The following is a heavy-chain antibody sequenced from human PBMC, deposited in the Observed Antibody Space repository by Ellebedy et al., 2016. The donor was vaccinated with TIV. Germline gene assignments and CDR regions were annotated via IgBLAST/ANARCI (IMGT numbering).Heavy chain of an antibody. V-gene: IGHV3-7*04. CDR2: MKYDEIES. Sequence: PGGSLRLSCAASGFSFSRYWTGWIRQPPGKGLEWVAHMKYDEIESYYANPVKGRFTISRANARNSLYLQMRRLRVDDTAMYYCVRDTVAVPDGNTFDFWGQGTMVSVS. D-gene: IGHD5-24*01. CDR1: GFSFSRYW. J-gene: IGHJ3*01. CDR3: VRDTVAVPDGNTFDF.